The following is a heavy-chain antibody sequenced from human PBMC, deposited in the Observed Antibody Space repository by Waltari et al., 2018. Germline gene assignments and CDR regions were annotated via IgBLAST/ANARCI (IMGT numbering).Heavy chain of an antibody. J-gene: IGHJ4*02. CDR3: ARSDSSSSLYYFDY. D-gene: IGHD6-6*01. CDR2: ISSSSSYI. Sequence: EVQLVESGGGLVKPGGSLRLSCAASGFTFSSDSMNWVRKAPGKGLEWFSSISSSSSYIYYADSVKGRFTISRDNAKNSLYLQMNSLRAEDTAVYYCARSDSSSSLYYFDYWGQGTLVTVSS. CDR1: GFTFSSDS. V-gene: IGHV3-21*01.